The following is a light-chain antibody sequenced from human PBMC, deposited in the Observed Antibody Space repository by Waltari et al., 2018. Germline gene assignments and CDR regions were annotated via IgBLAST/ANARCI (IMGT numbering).Light chain of an antibody. J-gene: IGLJ2*01. CDR2: YDD. CDR1: SSNIGDSA. Sequence: QSALTQPPSVSGAPRQRVTISCSGSSSNIGDSAVNLSQQFPGKSPKLVIYYDDLLPSGVSDRFSGSKSGSSASLAISGLQSEDEALYFCAAWDVSLNALIFGGGTKLTVL. V-gene: IGLV1-36*01. CDR3: AAWDVSLNALI.